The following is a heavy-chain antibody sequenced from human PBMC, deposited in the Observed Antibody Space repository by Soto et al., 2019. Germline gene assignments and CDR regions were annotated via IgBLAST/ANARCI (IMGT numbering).Heavy chain of an antibody. V-gene: IGHV3-48*01. Sequence: EVQLVESGGGLVQPGGSLRLSCAASGFTFSSYSMNWVRQAPGKGLEWVSYISSSSSTIYYADSVKGRFTISRDNAKNSLYLQMNSLGAEDTAVYYCAREGWSYGAPEYYYYMDVWGKGTTVTVSS. J-gene: IGHJ6*03. CDR3: AREGWSYGAPEYYYYMDV. D-gene: IGHD5-18*01. CDR1: GFTFSSYS. CDR2: ISSSSSTI.